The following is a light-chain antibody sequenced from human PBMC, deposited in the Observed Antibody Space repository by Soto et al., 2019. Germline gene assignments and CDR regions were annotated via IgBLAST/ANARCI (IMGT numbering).Light chain of an antibody. Sequence: QSALTQPASVSGSPGQSITISCTGTSSDVGGDDYVSWYQQHPGEAPRLIIYDVHTRPSGVSNRFSGAKSGNTASLTLSGLQIEDEPDCYCNSYRSGSIRYVFRTGTKLTVL. CDR3: NSYRSGSIRYV. CDR1: SSDVGGDDY. J-gene: IGLJ1*01. V-gene: IGLV2-14*03. CDR2: DVH.